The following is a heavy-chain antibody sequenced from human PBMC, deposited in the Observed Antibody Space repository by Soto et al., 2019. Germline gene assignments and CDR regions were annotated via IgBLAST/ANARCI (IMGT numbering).Heavy chain of an antibody. V-gene: IGHV1-69*06. CDR2: IIPMYASA. CDR1: GGTFKSYT. D-gene: IGHD1-26*01. CDR3: ATWRTYSGSYCFDY. Sequence: QVQLVQSGAELKKPGSSVNVSCAASGGTFKSYTINWVRQAPGQGLEWIGQIIPMYASANYAQRFQGRVTISADKSTNRAYMELSGLRSEDTALYYCATWRTYSGSYCFDYWGQGTLVSVS. J-gene: IGHJ4*02.